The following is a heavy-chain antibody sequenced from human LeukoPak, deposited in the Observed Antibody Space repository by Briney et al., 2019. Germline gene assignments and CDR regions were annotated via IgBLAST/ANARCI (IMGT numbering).Heavy chain of an antibody. J-gene: IGHJ5*02. CDR1: GYTFTSYA. CDR3: ARRDSSGWYNWFDP. D-gene: IGHD6-19*01. CDR2: INTDTGNP. Sequence: ASVKVSCKASGYTFTSYAMNWVRQAPGQGLEWMGWINTDTGNPTYAQGFTGRFVFSLDTSVSTAYLQISSLKAEDTAVYYCARRDSSGWYNWFDPWGQGTLVTVSS. V-gene: IGHV7-4-1*02.